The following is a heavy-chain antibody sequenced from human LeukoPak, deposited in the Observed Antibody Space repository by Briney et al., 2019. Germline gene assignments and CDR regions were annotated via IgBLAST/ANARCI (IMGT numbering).Heavy chain of an antibody. D-gene: IGHD2-2*01. CDR2: ISGSGDNT. CDR1: GFTFSSYA. V-gene: IGHV3-23*01. J-gene: IGHJ1*01. CDR3: AKERAVPAALEYFQH. Sequence: GGSLRLSCAASGFTFSSYAINWVRQAPGKGLAWVSGISGSGDNTYYADSVKGRFTISRDNSKNTLYLQMNSLRAEDTAVYYCAKERAVPAALEYFQHWGQGTLVTVSS.